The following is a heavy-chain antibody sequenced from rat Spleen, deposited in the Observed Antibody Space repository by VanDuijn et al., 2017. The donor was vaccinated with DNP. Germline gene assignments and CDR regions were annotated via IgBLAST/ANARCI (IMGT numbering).Heavy chain of an antibody. J-gene: IGHJ2*01. CDR2: ITNTGGSI. V-gene: IGHV5-31*01. CDR3: AGRPPPTRGPFDY. D-gene: IGHD1-4*01. CDR1: GFTFNNYW. Sequence: EVQLVESGGGLVQPGRSLKLSCVASGFTFNNYWMTWIRQAPGKGLEWVASITNTGGSIYYLDSVKGRFTISRDNAKSTLYLQMDSLRSEDTATYYCAGRPPPTRGPFDYWGQGVLVTVSS.